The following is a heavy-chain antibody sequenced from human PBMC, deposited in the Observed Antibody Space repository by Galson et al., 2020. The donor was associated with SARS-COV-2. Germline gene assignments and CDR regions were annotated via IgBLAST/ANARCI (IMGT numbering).Heavy chain of an antibody. J-gene: IGHJ4*02. Sequence: GESLKISCAASGFTFSSYWMHWVRQAPGKGLVWVSRINSDGSSTNYADSVKGRFTISRDNAKNTLYLQMNSMRAEDTAVYYCASSNPYYDILTGYLPLFDYGGQGTLVTVSS. CDR2: INSDGSST. D-gene: IGHD3-9*01. CDR1: GFTFSSYW. V-gene: IGHV3-74*01. CDR3: ASSNPYYDILTGYLPLFDY.